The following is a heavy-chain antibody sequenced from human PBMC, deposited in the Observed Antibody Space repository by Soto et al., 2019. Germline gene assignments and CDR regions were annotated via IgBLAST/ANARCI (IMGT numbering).Heavy chain of an antibody. D-gene: IGHD3-3*01. CDR2: IYTDGGT. Sequence: KTSETLSLTCTVSGDSINSGAYYWTWIRQLPGKGLEWIGCIYTDGGTDYSPSLKNRVTMSMDTSKNHFSLRLTSVTAADTATYFCARGLTEWSNDYWGHGTLVTVSS. CDR1: GDSINSGAYY. CDR3: ARGLTEWSNDY. J-gene: IGHJ4*01. V-gene: IGHV4-31*03.